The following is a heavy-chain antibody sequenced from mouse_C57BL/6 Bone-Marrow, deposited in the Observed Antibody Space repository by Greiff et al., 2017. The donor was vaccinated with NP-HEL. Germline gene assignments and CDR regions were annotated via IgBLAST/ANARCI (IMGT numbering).Heavy chain of an antibody. V-gene: IGHV1-18*01. CDR2: INPNNGGT. CDR3: AMYSNHWYFDV. Sequence: VQLQQSGPELVKPGASVKIPCKASGYTFTDYNMDWVKQSHGKSLEWIGDINPNNGGTIYNQKFKGKATLTVDKSSSTAYMELRSLTSEDTAVYYCAMYSNHWYFDVWGTGTTVTVSS. D-gene: IGHD2-5*01. CDR1: GYTFTDYN. J-gene: IGHJ1*03.